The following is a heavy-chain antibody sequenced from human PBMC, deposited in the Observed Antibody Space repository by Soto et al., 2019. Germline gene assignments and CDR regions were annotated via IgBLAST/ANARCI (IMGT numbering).Heavy chain of an antibody. Sequence: SVKVSCKASGGTFSSYAISWVRQAPGQGLEWMGGIIPIFGTANYAQKFQGRVTITADESTSTAYMELSSLRSEDTAVYYCANRGAPGYSSSFWWFDPWGQGTLVTVSS. CDR2: IIPIFGTA. D-gene: IGHD6-13*01. V-gene: IGHV1-69*13. CDR3: ANRGAPGYSSSFWWFDP. CDR1: GGTFSSYA. J-gene: IGHJ5*02.